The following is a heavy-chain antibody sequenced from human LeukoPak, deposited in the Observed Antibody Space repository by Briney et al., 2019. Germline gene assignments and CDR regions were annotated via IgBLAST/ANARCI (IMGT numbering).Heavy chain of an antibody. Sequence: GGSLRLSCAASGFTFSNAWMSWVRQAPGKGLEWVGRIRSKTDGGTTDYAAPVKGRFTISGDDSKNTLYLQMNSLKTEDTAVYYCTTDLGYCSSTSCSTDYWGQGTLVTVSS. CDR3: TTDLGYCSSTSCSTDY. J-gene: IGHJ4*02. D-gene: IGHD2-2*02. CDR1: GFTFSNAW. V-gene: IGHV3-15*01. CDR2: IRSKTDGGTT.